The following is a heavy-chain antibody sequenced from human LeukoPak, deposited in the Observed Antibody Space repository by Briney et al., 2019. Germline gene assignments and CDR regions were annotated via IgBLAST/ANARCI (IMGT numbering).Heavy chain of an antibody. CDR1: GFTFSSYW. D-gene: IGHD2-15*01. V-gene: IGHV3-7*01. J-gene: IGHJ6*02. CDR2: IKQDGSEK. Sequence: GGSLRLSCAASGFTFSSYWMSWVRQAPGKGLEWVANIKQDGSEKYYVDSVKGRFTISRDNAKNSLYLQMNSLRAEDTAVYYCAKVYCSGGSCYNYYYYYYGMDVWGQGTTVTVSS. CDR3: AKVYCSGGSCYNYYYYYYGMDV.